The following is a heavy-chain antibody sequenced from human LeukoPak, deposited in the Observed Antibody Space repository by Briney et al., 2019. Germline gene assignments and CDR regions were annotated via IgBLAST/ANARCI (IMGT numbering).Heavy chain of an antibody. J-gene: IGHJ4*02. V-gene: IGHV3-21*01. CDR1: GFTFSSYS. CDR3: ARALLWGIAAAGTIDY. Sequence: GGSLRLSCAASGFTFSSYSMNWVRQAPGKGLEWVSSISSSSSYIYYADSVKGRFTISRDNAKNSLYLQMNSLRAEDAAVYYCARALLWGIAAAGTIDYWGQGTLVTVSS. D-gene: IGHD6-13*01. CDR2: ISSSSSYI.